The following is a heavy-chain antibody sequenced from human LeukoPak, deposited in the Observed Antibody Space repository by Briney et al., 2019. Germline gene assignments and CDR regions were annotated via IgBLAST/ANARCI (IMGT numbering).Heavy chain of an antibody. J-gene: IGHJ4*02. Sequence: GGSLRHSCAASGFTFSSYAMSWVRQAPGKGLEWVSAISGSGGSTYYADSVKGRFTISRDNSKDMMYLQMNSLRTEDTALYYCAKDRARGTSSSYSHYWGQGTLVTVSS. CDR1: GFTFSSYA. V-gene: IGHV3-23*01. CDR3: AKDRARGTSSSYSHY. D-gene: IGHD6-19*01. CDR2: ISGSGGST.